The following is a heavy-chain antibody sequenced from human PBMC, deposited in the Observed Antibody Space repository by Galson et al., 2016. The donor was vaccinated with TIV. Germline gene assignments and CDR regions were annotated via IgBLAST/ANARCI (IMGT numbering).Heavy chain of an antibody. CDR3: ARDRVVDAIYYCYYFGMDV. CDR2: ISDGGNT. V-gene: IGHV3-66*02. CDR1: GLSVSINY. D-gene: IGHD5-12*01. J-gene: IGHJ6*02. Sequence: SLRLSCAASGLSVSINYMTRVRQAPGKGLEWVSLISDGGNTYYLDSVKGRFTISRDNSKNTLYLQMNSLRVEDTAVYYCARDRVVDAIYYCYYFGMDVWGQGTAVTVSS.